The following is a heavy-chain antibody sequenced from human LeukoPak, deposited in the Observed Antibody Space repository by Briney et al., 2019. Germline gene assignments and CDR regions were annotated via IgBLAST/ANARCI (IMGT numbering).Heavy chain of an antibody. V-gene: IGHV4-4*02. CDR2: IYHSGST. J-gene: IGHJ4*02. CDR1: GGSISSSNW. D-gene: IGHD3-3*01. CDR3: ARLVGYDFWSGYYWDY. Sequence: SETLSLTCAVSGGSISSSNWWSWVRQPPGKGLEWIGEIYHSGSTNYNPSLKSRVTISVDKSKNQFSLKLGSVTAADTAVYYCARLVGYDFWSGYYWDYWGQGTLVTVSS.